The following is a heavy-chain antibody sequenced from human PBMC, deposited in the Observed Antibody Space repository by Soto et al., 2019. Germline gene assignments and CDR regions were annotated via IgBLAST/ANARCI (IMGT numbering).Heavy chain of an antibody. CDR1: GGTFSSYA. J-gene: IGHJ2*01. CDR3: ARSSMINRLTRYWYFDL. CDR2: IIPIFGTA. V-gene: IGHV1-69*13. Sequence: ASVKVSCKASGGTFSSYAISWVRQAPGQGLEWMGGIIPIFGTANYAQKFQGRVTITADESTSTAYMELSSLRSEDTAVYYCARSSMINRLTRYWYFDLWGRGTLVTVSS. D-gene: IGHD3-22*01.